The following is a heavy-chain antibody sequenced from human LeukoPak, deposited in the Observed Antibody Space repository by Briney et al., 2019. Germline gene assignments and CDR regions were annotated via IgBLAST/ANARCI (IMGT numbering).Heavy chain of an antibody. CDR1: GGSFSGYY. CDR2: INHSGST. CDR3: ARRIAARSKTKIDY. V-gene: IGHV4-34*01. Sequence: SETLSLTCAVYGGSFSGYYWSWIRQPPGKGLEWIGEINHSGSTNYNSSLKSRVTISVDTSKNQFSLKLSSVTAADTAVYYCARRIAARSKTKIDYWGQGTLVTVSS. D-gene: IGHD6-6*01. J-gene: IGHJ4*02.